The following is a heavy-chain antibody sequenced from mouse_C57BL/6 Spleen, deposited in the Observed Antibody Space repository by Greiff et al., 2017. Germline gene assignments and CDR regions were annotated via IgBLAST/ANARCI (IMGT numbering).Heavy chain of an antibody. J-gene: IGHJ3*01. CDR1: GFTFSSYG. Sequence: EVKLVESGGDLVKPGGSLKLSCAASGFTFSSYGMSWVRQTPDKRLEWVATISSGGSYTYYPDSVKGRFTISRDTAKTTLYLQMSSLKSEDTAMYYCASLDWFAYWGQGTLVTVSA. V-gene: IGHV5-6*01. CDR2: ISSGGSYT. CDR3: ASLDWFAY.